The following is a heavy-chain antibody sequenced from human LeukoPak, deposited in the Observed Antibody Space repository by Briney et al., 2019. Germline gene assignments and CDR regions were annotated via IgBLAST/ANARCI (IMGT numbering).Heavy chain of an antibody. CDR3: ARDRSLTVPFDY. CDR1: VGSISSGGYY. D-gene: IGHD7-27*01. J-gene: IGHJ4*02. Sequence: PSETLSLTCTVSVGSISSGGYYWSWIRQQPGKGLEWIGYIYYSGSTYYNPSLKSRVTISVDTSKNQFSLKLSSVTAADTAVYYCARDRSLTVPFDYWGQGTLVTVSS. CDR2: IYYSGST. V-gene: IGHV4-31*03.